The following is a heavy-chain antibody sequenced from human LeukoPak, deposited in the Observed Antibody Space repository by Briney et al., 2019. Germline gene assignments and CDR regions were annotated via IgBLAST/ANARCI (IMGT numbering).Heavy chain of an antibody. Sequence: GGSLRLSCAASGFTFSRYWMSWVRQAPGKGLEWVANIKQDGSEKYYVDSVKGRFTISRDNAKNSLYLQMNSLRAEDTAVYYCARKRGYSSYNWFDPWGQGTLVTVSS. V-gene: IGHV3-7*01. CDR1: GFTFSRYW. J-gene: IGHJ5*02. CDR2: IKQDGSEK. D-gene: IGHD5-18*01. CDR3: ARKRGYSSYNWFDP.